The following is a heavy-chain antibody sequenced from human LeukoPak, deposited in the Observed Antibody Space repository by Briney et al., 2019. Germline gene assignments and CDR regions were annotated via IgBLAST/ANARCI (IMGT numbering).Heavy chain of an antibody. CDR1: GGSISSYY. Sequence: SETLSLTCTASGGSISSYYWSWIRQPPGKGLEWIGYMYYSGSANYNPSLKSRVTISVDTSKSQFSLRLSSVTAADTAVYYCARLLIGAFDIWGQGTMVTVSS. D-gene: IGHD3-16*01. V-gene: IGHV4-59*08. CDR3: ARLLIGAFDI. J-gene: IGHJ3*02. CDR2: MYYSGSA.